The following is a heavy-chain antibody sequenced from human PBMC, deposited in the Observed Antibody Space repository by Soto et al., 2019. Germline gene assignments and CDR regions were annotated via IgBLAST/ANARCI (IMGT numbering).Heavy chain of an antibody. CDR2: INSDGSST. CDR3: ARDSNYYDSSGYVPG. D-gene: IGHD3-22*01. J-gene: IGHJ4*02. CDR1: GFTFSSYA. V-gene: IGHV3-74*01. Sequence: GGSLRLSCAASGFTFSSYAMRWVRQAPGKGLVWVSRINSDGSSTSYADSVKGRFTISRDNAKNTLYLQMNSLRAEDTAVYYCARDSNYYDSSGYVPGWGQGTLVTVSS.